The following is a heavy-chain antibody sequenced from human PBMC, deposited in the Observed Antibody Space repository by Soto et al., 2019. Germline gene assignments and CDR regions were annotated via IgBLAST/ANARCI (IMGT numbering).Heavy chain of an antibody. CDR1: GGTFSSYA. CDR2: IIPIFGTA. D-gene: IGHD3-10*01. V-gene: IGHV1-69*13. J-gene: IGHJ5*02. Sequence: SVKVSCKASGGTFSSYAISWVRQAPGQGLEWMGGIIPIFGTANYAQKFQGRVTITADESTSTAYMELSRLRSDDTAVYYCARDSTFYGSGWFDPWGQGTLVTVSS. CDR3: ARDSTFYGSGWFDP.